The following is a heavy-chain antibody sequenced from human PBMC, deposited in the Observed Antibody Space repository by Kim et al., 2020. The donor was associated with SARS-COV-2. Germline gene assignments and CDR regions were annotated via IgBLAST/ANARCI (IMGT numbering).Heavy chain of an antibody. V-gene: IGHV3-48*03. CDR2: ISSSGSTI. Sequence: GGSLRLSCAASGFTFSSYEMNWVRQAPGKGLECVSYISSSGSTIYYADSVKGRFTISRDNAKNSLYLQMNSLRAEDTAVYYYARLQVATIRGAYYYYYGMDVWGQGTTVTVSS. J-gene: IGHJ6*02. D-gene: IGHD5-12*01. CDR3: ARLQVATIRGAYYYYYGMDV. CDR1: GFTFSSYE.